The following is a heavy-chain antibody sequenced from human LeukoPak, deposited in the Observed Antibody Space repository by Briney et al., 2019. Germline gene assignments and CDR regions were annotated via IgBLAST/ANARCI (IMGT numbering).Heavy chain of an antibody. CDR1: GGSFSSYA. D-gene: IGHD6-13*01. V-gene: IGHV1-69*13. CDR3: ARGSASNWPVDY. Sequence: SVKVSCKASGGSFSSYAISWVRQAPGLGLEWMGGIVPVFGTPNYAQKFQGRLTIIADDSSSTAYMELRSLTSDDTAVYYCARGSASNWPVDYWGQGTLVTVSS. CDR2: IVPVFGTP. J-gene: IGHJ4*02.